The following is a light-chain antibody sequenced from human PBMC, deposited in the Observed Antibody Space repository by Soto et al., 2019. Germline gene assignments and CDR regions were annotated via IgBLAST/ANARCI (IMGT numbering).Light chain of an antibody. CDR1: QSVSSN. J-gene: IGKJ4*01. CDR2: GAS. V-gene: IGKV3-15*01. Sequence: EIVMTQSPATLSVSPGERATLSCRASQSVSSNLAWYQQKPGQAPRLLIYGASTRATGIQARFSGSGSGTDFTLTXXSLQSEDFAVYYCXQYNNWPPLTFGGGTKVEIK. CDR3: XQYNNWPPLT.